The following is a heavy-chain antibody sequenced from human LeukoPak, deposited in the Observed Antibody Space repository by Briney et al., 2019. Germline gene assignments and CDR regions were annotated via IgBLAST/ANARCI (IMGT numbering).Heavy chain of an antibody. Sequence: GASLKISCKGSGYSFTNYWIGWVRQMPGKGLQWLGIIYPGDSDARYSPSFQGQVTISADKSINTAYLQWSGLNASDTAMYYCARRRDLYSGSYYPFDYWGQGTLVTVSS. J-gene: IGHJ4*02. D-gene: IGHD1-26*01. V-gene: IGHV5-51*01. CDR1: GYSFTNYW. CDR3: ARRRDLYSGSYYPFDY. CDR2: IYPGDSDA.